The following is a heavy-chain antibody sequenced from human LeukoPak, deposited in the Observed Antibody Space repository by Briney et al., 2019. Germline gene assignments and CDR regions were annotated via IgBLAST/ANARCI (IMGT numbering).Heavy chain of an antibody. CDR3: AYCNTTNCYLTS. CDR1: GYTFTGYY. CDR2: INPNSGGT. D-gene: IGHD2-2*01. V-gene: IGHV1-2*02. J-gene: IGHJ5*02. Sequence: GASVKVSCTASGYTFTGYYMHWMRQAPGQGLEWVGWINPNSGGTNYAQKFQGRVTMTSDTSISTAYMELSRLRSEDTALYFCAYCNTTNCYLTSWGQGTLVTVSS.